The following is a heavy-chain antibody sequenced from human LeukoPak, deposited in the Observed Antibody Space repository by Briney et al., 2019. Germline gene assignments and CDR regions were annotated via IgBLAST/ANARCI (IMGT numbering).Heavy chain of an antibody. V-gene: IGHV3-23*01. D-gene: IGHD3-22*01. CDR2: IIPSGHTT. CDR3: AKDGGYDSSGYPGSYFDY. CDR1: GFTFSSHG. Sequence: GGSLRLSCAASGFTFSSHGMNWVRQAPGKGLEWVSGIIPSGHTTYYADSVRGRFTISRDNSRNTLYLQMNSLRAEDTAVYYCAKDGGYDSSGYPGSYFDYWGQGTLVTVSS. J-gene: IGHJ4*02.